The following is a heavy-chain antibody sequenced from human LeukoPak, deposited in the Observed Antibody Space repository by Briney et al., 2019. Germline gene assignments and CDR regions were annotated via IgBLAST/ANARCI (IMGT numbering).Heavy chain of an antibody. D-gene: IGHD2-21*02. Sequence: ASVKVSCKASGGTFSSYAISWVRQAPGQGLEWMGWINPNSGGTNYAQKFQGRVTMTRDTSISTAYMELSRLRSDDTAVYYCARAGLLAYCGGDCYSFDYWGQGTLVTVSS. CDR3: ARAGLLAYCGGDCYSFDY. CDR2: INPNSGGT. V-gene: IGHV1-2*02. CDR1: GGTFSSYA. J-gene: IGHJ4*02.